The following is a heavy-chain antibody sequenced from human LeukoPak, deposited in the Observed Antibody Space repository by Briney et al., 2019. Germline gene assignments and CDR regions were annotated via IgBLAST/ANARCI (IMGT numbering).Heavy chain of an antibody. CDR1: GFTFSGYA. CDR2: ISAGGSSS. V-gene: IGHV3-23*01. J-gene: IGHJ4*02. CDR3: AKGLPRGLPAAEHFDY. D-gene: IGHD2-2*01. Sequence: PGGSLRLSCAVSGFTFSGYAMSWVRQAPGKGLEWVSSISAGGSSSYYADSVKGRFTISRDNSKNTLYVQMNTLRAEDSALYYCAKGLPRGLPAAEHFDYWGQGTLVTVSS.